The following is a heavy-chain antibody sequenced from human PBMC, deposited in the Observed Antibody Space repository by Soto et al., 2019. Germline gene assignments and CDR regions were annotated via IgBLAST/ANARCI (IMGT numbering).Heavy chain of an antibody. Sequence: QVQLVQSGAEVKKPGASVKVSCKTSGYTFTNFGLSWVRQAPGQGLEWMGWISAYNGNTNYAQNFQGRVTMTTDTSTSTASMELRSLRSDDTAVHYCTRGGTPSDYCGQGTLVTVSS. CDR1: GYTFTNFG. V-gene: IGHV1-18*01. CDR2: ISAYNGNT. D-gene: IGHD3-16*01. J-gene: IGHJ4*02. CDR3: TRGGTPSDY.